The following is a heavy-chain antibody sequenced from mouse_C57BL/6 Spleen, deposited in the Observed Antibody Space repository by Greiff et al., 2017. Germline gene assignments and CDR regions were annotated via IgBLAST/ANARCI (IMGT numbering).Heavy chain of an antibody. J-gene: IGHJ4*01. CDR2: IYPGDGDT. D-gene: IGHD1-1*01. CDR1: GYAFSSSW. CDR3: ARSLKFHYYGSSSNAMDY. Sequence: QVQLQQSGPELVKPGASVEIFCKASGYAFSSSWMNWVKQRPGKGLEWIGRIYPGDGDTNYNGKFKGKATLTADKSSSTAYMQLSSLTSEDSAVYFCARSLKFHYYGSSSNAMDYWGQGTSVTVSS. V-gene: IGHV1-82*01.